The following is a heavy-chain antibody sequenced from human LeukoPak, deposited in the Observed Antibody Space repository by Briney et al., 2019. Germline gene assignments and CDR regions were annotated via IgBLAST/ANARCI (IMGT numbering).Heavy chain of an antibody. CDR3: AREAMVTTGDYYFDY. CDR1: GFSFSNYA. J-gene: IGHJ4*02. D-gene: IGHD4-17*01. CDR2: ISYDGSNK. V-gene: IGHV3-30*09. Sequence: GGSPRLSCAASGFSFSNYAMHWVRQAPGKGLEWVAVISYDGSNKYDADSVKGRFAISRDNSKNTLYLQMNSLRAEDTAVYYCAREAMVTTGDYYFDYWGQGTLVTVSS.